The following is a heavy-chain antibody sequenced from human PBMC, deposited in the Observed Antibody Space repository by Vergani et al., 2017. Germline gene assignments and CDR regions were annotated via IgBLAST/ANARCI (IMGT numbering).Heavy chain of an antibody. CDR3: AGGPFGYYYYGMDV. J-gene: IGHJ6*02. D-gene: IGHD3-16*01. Sequence: QVQLQESGPGLVKPSQTLSLTCTVSGGSISSGGYYWSWLRQHPGKGLEWIGYIYYSGSTYYNPSLKSRVTISVDTSKNQFSLQLSSVTAADTAVYYCAGGPFGYYYYGMDVWGQGTTVTVSS. CDR1: GGSISSGGYY. V-gene: IGHV4-31*03. CDR2: IYYSGST.